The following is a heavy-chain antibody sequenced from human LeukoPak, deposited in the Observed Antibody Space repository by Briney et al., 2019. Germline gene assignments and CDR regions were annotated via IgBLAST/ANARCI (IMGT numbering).Heavy chain of an antibody. CDR3: ASEDGHNPNLGFDY. Sequence: GGSLRLSCAASGFTFSSYGMHWVRQAPGKGLEWVALIWYDGNNKYYADSVKGRFTISRDTSKNTLYLQMNSLRAEDTAVYYCASEDGHNPNLGFDYWGQGTLVTVSS. CDR1: GFTFSSYG. CDR2: IWYDGNNK. V-gene: IGHV3-30*02. D-gene: IGHD5-24*01. J-gene: IGHJ4*02.